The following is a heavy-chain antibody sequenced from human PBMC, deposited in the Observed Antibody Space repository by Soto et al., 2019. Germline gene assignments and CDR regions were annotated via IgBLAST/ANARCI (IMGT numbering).Heavy chain of an antibody. CDR1: GFTFTSSA. CDR3: AASSVRVVNYFDY. CDR2: IVVGSGNT. D-gene: IGHD3-10*01. J-gene: IGHJ4*02. Sequence: ASVKVSCKASGFTFTSSAMQWVRQARGQRLEWIGWIVVGSGNTNYAQKFQERVTITRDMSTSTAYMELSSLRSEDTAVYYCAASSVRVVNYFDYWGQGTLVTVSS. V-gene: IGHV1-58*02.